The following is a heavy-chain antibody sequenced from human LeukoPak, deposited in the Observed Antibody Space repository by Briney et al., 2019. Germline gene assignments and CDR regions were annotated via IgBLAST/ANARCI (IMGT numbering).Heavy chain of an antibody. CDR1: GFTFDDYA. V-gene: IGHV3-49*03. Sequence: GGSLRLSCTASGFTFDDYAMSWFRQAPGKGLEWVGFIRSKAYSGTTEYAASVKGRFTISRDDSKSIAYPQMNSLKTEDTAVYYCTRAQYYDFWSGYYMDVWGKGTTVTVPS. D-gene: IGHD3-3*01. CDR3: TRAQYYDFWSGYYMDV. J-gene: IGHJ6*03. CDR2: IRSKAYSGTT.